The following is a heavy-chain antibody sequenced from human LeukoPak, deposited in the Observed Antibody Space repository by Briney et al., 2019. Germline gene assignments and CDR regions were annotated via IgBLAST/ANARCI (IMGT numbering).Heavy chain of an antibody. CDR3: VKSYSTSGDY. V-gene: IGHV3-11*01. Sequence: GGSLRLSCAASGFTFSDYYMTWIRQAPGKGLQWVAYISSSGNAIYYADSVRGRFTMSRDNAKKSLYLQRNSLRAEDTAVYYCVKSYSTSGDYWGQGTLVTVSS. CDR2: ISSSGNAI. J-gene: IGHJ4*02. CDR1: GFTFSDYY. D-gene: IGHD6-13*01.